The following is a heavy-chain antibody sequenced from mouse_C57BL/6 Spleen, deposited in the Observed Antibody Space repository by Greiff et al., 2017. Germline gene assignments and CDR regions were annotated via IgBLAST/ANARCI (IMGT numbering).Heavy chain of an antibody. CDR2: IDPGDGET. V-gene: IGHV14-2*01. CDR3: ARDSFITTVVDWYFDV. J-gene: IGHJ1*03. D-gene: IGHD1-1*01. CDR1: GFNIKDYY. Sequence: VQLQQSGAELVKPGASVKLSCTASGFNIKDYYMHWVKQRTEQGLEWIGRIDPGDGETKYAPKFQGKATITADTSSNTAYLQLSSLTSEDTAVDYCARDSFITTVVDWYFDVWGTGTTVTVAS.